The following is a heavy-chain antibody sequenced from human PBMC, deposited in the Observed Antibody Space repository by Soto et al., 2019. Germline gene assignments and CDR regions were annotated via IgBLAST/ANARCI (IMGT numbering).Heavy chain of an antibody. CDR1: GGSFSGYY. CDR2: INHSGST. J-gene: IGHJ5*02. CDR3: ARGSSYGSGSYYRGKDNWFDP. D-gene: IGHD3-10*01. V-gene: IGHV4-34*01. Sequence: PSETLSLTCAVYGGSFSGYYWSWIRQPPGKGLEWIGEINHSGSTNYNPSLKSRVTTSVDTSKNQFSLKLSSVTAADTAVYYCARGSSYGSGSYYRGKDNWFDPGGQGTLVTVSS.